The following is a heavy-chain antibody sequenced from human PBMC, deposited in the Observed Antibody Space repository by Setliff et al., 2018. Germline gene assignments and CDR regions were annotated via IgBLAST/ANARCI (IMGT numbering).Heavy chain of an antibody. J-gene: IGHJ4*02. D-gene: IGHD3-10*01. CDR2: IDPSGNT. CDR1: GGSISSSY. Sequence: SETLSLTCTVSGGSISSSYWSWIRQPPGKGLEWIGHIDPSGNTNYHPSLKSRVTISGDTSKNQFSLKLTSVTAADTAVYFCARSLGSGSYYNSRPFYSDYWGQGTLVTVSS. CDR3: ARSLGSGSYYNSRPFYSDY. V-gene: IGHV4-4*08.